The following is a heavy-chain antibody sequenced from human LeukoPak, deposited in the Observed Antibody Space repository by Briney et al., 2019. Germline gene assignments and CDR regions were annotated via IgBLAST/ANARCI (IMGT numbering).Heavy chain of an antibody. V-gene: IGHV4-30-4*08. Sequence: SQTLSLTCTVSGGSISSGDYYWSWIRQPPGKGREWIGYIYYSGSTYYNPSLKSRVTISVDTSKNQFSLKLSSVTAADTAVYYCARAPRRYCGGDCPRSHAFDIWGQGTMVTVSS. D-gene: IGHD2-21*01. CDR3: ARAPRRYCGGDCPRSHAFDI. CDR2: IYYSGST. J-gene: IGHJ3*02. CDR1: GGSISSGDYY.